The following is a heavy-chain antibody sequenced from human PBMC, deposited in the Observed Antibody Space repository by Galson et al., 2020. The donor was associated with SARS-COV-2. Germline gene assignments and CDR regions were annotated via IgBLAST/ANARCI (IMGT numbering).Heavy chain of an antibody. D-gene: IGHD3-3*01. Sequence: SETLSLTCTVSGGSISSSSYYWGWIRQPPGKGLEWIGSIYYSGSTYYNPSLKSRVTISVDTSKNQFSLKLSSVTAADTAVYYCARGVRITIFGGEFDYWGQGTLVTVSS. CDR3: ARGVRITIFGGEFDY. J-gene: IGHJ4*02. CDR2: IYYSGST. V-gene: IGHV4-39*07. CDR1: GGSISSSSYY.